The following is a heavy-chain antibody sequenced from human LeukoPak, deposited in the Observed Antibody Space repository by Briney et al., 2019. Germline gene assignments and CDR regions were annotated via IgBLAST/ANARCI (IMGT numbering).Heavy chain of an antibody. CDR1: GFTFSSYA. V-gene: IGHV3-30-3*01. D-gene: IGHD6-19*01. Sequence: GRSLRLSCAASGFTFSSYAMHWVRQAPGKGLKWVAVISYDGSNKYYADSVKGRFTISRDNSKNTLYLQMNSLRAEDTAVYYCARAGWQSWGQGTLVTVSS. CDR2: ISYDGSNK. J-gene: IGHJ4*02. CDR3: ARAGWQS.